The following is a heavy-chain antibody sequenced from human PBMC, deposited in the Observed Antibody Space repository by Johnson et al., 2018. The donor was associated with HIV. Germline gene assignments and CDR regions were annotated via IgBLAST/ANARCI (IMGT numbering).Heavy chain of an antibody. CDR2: IWYDGSNK. CDR3: AKQGSDPPL. J-gene: IGHJ3*01. V-gene: IGHV3-33*06. CDR1: GFTFSSYG. Sequence: QVQLVESGGGVVQPGGSLRLSCAASGFTFSSYGMHWVRQAPGKGLEWVALIWYDGSNKYYADSVKGRFTISRDNFKNTLYLQMNSLRVEDTAVYFCAKQGSDPPLWGQGTLVTVSS.